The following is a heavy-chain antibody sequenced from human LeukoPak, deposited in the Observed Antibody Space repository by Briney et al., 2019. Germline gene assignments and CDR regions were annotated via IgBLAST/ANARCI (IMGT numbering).Heavy chain of an antibody. Sequence: PSETLSLTCTVSGVSINSYFWSWIRQSPGKGLEFLGYIYHSGSTTYNPSLKSRVTMSVDTSRNQFSLKLSSVTAADTAVYYCARGGWLKTDWFDPWGQGTLVTVSS. J-gene: IGHJ5*02. V-gene: IGHV4-59*01. CDR2: IYHSGST. CDR3: ARGGWLKTDWFDP. D-gene: IGHD3-22*01. CDR1: GVSINSYF.